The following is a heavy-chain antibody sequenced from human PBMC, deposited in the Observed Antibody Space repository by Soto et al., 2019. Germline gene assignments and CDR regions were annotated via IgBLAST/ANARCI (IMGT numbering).Heavy chain of an antibody. D-gene: IGHD3-22*01. J-gene: IGHJ5*02. CDR3: ARSYYVSTGFAVDP. CDR1: GASVSHGY. Sequence: QMQLQASGPGLVKPSETLSLTCNVSGASVSHGYWSWIRQPPGKGLEWIGFMYFGGSFNYNPSLTSRATITVETSKNQFSMNLQSVTASDTDVYYCARSYYVSTGFAVDPWGQGTLVTVSS. CDR2: MYFGGSF. V-gene: IGHV4-59*02.